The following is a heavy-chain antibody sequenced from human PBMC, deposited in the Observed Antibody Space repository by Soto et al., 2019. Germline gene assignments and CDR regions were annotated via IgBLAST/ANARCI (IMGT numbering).Heavy chain of an antibody. J-gene: IGHJ4*02. D-gene: IGHD3-10*01. CDR1: GFTFSSYA. CDR2: ISYDGSNK. CDR3: AREGVVRGLKVNLDY. Sequence: GGSLRLSCAASGFTFSSYAVHWVRQAPGKGLEWVAVISYDGSNKYYADSVKGRFTISRDNSKNTLYLQMNSLRAEDTAVYYCAREGVVRGLKVNLDYWGQGTLVTVSS. V-gene: IGHV3-30-3*01.